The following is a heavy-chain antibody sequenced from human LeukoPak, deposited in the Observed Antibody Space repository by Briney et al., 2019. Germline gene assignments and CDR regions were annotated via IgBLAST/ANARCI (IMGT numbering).Heavy chain of an antibody. CDR3: ARYTSVHYYYMDV. D-gene: IGHD1-1*01. CDR2: IYPGDSDT. Sequence: GESLKISCKGSGYSFTSYWIGWVRQLPGKGLEWMGIIYPGDSDTRYSPSFQGQVTISADKSISTAYPQWSSLKASDTAMYYCARYTSVHYYYMDVWGKGTTVTVSS. CDR1: GYSFTSYW. V-gene: IGHV5-51*01. J-gene: IGHJ6*03.